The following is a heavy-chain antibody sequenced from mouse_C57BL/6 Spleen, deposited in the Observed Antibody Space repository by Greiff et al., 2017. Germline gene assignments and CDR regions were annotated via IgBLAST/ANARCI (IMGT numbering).Heavy chain of an antibody. V-gene: IGHV1-20*01. D-gene: IGHD1-1*01. CDR3: ARDTTVVDY. J-gene: IGHJ2*01. CDR1: GYSFTGYF. Sequence: EVKLQESGPELVKPGDSVKISCKASGYSFTGYFMNWVMQSHGKSLEWIGRINPYNGDTFYNQKFKGKATLTVDKSSSTAHMELRSLTSEDSAVYYCARDTTVVDYWGQGTTLTVSS. CDR2: INPYNGDT.